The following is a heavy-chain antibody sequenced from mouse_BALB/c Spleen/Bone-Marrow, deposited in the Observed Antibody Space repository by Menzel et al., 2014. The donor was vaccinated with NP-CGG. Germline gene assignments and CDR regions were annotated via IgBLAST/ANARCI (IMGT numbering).Heavy chain of an antibody. Sequence: VQLQQSGPGLVAPSQSLSITCTVSGFSLISYGVHWVRRPPGRGLEWLGVIWAGGTTNYNSALMSRLSISKDNSKSQVFLKMNSLQTDDTAIYYCARDSDYGSTLFAYWGQGTLVTVSA. CDR1: GFSLISYG. J-gene: IGHJ3*01. CDR3: ARDSDYGSTLFAY. CDR2: IWAGGTT. V-gene: IGHV2-9*02. D-gene: IGHD1-1*01.